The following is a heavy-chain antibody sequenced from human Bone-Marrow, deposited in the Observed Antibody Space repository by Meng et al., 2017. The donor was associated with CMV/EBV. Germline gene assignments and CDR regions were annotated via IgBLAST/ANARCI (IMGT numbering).Heavy chain of an antibody. Sequence: ASVKVSCKASGYTFTSYDINWVRQATGQGLEWMGWMNPNSGNTGYAQKFQGRVTMTRNTSISTAYMELSSLRSEDTAVYYCARVYCSSTSCRYNYGMDVWGQGTTVTVSS. V-gene: IGHV1-8*01. CDR3: ARVYCSSTSCRYNYGMDV. J-gene: IGHJ6*02. CDR2: MNPNSGNT. D-gene: IGHD2-2*01. CDR1: GYTFTSYD.